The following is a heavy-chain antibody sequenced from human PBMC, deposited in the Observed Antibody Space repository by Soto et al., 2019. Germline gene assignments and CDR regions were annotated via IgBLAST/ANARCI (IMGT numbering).Heavy chain of an antibody. Sequence: QVQLVESGGGVVQPGRSLRLSCAASGFTFSSYAMHWVRQAPGKGLEWVAVISYDGSNKYYADSVKGRFTISRDNSKNTLYLQMNSLRAEDTAVYYCARDRSGYLDLWGRGTLVTVSS. J-gene: IGHJ2*01. CDR1: GFTFSSYA. CDR3: ARDRSGYLDL. CDR2: ISYDGSNK. D-gene: IGHD3-22*01. V-gene: IGHV3-30-3*01.